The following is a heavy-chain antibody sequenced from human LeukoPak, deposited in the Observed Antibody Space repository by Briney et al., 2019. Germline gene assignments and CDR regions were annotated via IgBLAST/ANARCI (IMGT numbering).Heavy chain of an antibody. V-gene: IGHV3-48*01. Sequence: GRSLRLSCAASGFTFSSYSMNWVRQAPGKGLEWLSYISTSSTTIYYADSVKGRFTISRDNAKNSLYLQMNSLRAEDTAVYYCARDKYYYDSSGGGYYFDYWGQGTLVTVSS. J-gene: IGHJ4*02. CDR2: ISTSSTTI. CDR3: ARDKYYYDSSGGGYYFDY. D-gene: IGHD3-22*01. CDR1: GFTFSSYS.